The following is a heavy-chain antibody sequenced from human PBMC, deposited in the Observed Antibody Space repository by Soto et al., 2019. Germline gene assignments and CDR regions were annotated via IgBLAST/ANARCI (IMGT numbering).Heavy chain of an antibody. D-gene: IGHD6-6*01. CDR1: GVNLRTHA. Sequence: QVQMVQSGAEVKKPGSSVKVSCKVSGVNLRTHAISWVRQAPGQGPEWMGAVIPVLGVTSYARKFQGRVTITADEFASTAYMELSSLGSADTAVYYCARSITTEVSVFDIWGQGTMVTVAS. CDR3: ARSITTEVSVFDI. V-gene: IGHV1-69*04. CDR2: VIPVLGVT. J-gene: IGHJ3*02.